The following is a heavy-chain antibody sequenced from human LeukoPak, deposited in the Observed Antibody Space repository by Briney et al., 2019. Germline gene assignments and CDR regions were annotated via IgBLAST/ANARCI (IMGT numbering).Heavy chain of an antibody. CDR3: ARWHSAGFDY. V-gene: IGHV4-34*01. J-gene: IGHJ4*02. CDR1: GGSFSGYY. D-gene: IGHD6-13*01. CDR2: INHSGST. Sequence: SETLSLTCAVYGGSFSGYYWSWIRQPPGKGLEWIGEINHSGSTNYNPSLKSRVTISVDTSKNQFSLKLSSVTAADTAVYYCARWHSAGFDYWGQGTLVTVSS.